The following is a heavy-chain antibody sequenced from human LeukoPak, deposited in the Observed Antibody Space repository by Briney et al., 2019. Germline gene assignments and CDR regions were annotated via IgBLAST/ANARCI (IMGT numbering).Heavy chain of an antibody. CDR3: ARDGGGYDYYYYYMDV. J-gene: IGHJ6*03. Sequence: VKVSCKASGYTFTGYYMHWVRQAPGQGLEWMGWINPNSGGTNYAQKFQGRVTMTRDTSISTAYMELSRLRSDDTAVYYCARDGGGYDYYYYYMDVWGKGTTVTVSS. D-gene: IGHD5-12*01. V-gene: IGHV1-2*02. CDR1: GYTFTGYY. CDR2: INPNSGGT.